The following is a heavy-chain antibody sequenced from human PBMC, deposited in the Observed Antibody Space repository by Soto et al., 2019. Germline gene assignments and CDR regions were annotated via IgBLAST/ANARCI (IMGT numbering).Heavy chain of an antibody. V-gene: IGHV3-9*01. D-gene: IGHD4-17*01. Sequence: EVQLVESGGGLVQPGRSLRLSCAASGFTFDDYAMHWVRQAPGRGLEWVSGLSWNGGSLGYAYSVKGRFNISRDNDKDSLYLQMNSLRAEDTDLYYCAKDMQSTVTMADYWGQGTLVTVSS. CDR2: LSWNGGSL. CDR1: GFTFDDYA. CDR3: AKDMQSTVTMADY. J-gene: IGHJ4*02.